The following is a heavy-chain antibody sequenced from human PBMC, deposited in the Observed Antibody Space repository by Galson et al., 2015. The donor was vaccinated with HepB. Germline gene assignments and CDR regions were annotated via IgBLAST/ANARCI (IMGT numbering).Heavy chain of an antibody. CDR1: GGTFSSYA. CDR2: IIPIFGTA. D-gene: IGHD3-3*01. J-gene: IGHJ6*02. Sequence: QSGAEVKKPGESLRISCKASGGTFSSYAISWVRQAPGQGLEWMGGIIPIFGTANYAQKFQGRVTITADKSTSTAYMELSSLRSEDTAVYYCARGRAVDLLRFLTGGMDVWGQGTTVTVSS. V-gene: IGHV1-69*06. CDR3: ARGRAVDLLRFLTGGMDV.